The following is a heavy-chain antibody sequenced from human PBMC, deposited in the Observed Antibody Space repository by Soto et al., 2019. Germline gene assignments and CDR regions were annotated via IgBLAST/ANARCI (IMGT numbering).Heavy chain of an antibody. V-gene: IGHV1-18*01. J-gene: IGHJ4*02. D-gene: IGHD2-2*01. CDR2: ISAYNGNT. CDR1: GYTFTSYG. Sequence: ASVKVSCKASGYTFTSYGISWVRQAPGQGLEWMGWISAYNGNTNYAQKLQGRVTMTADTSTSTAYMELRSLRSDDTAVYYCARDLAITVPAPMGYWGQGTLVTVSS. CDR3: ARDLAITVPAPMGY.